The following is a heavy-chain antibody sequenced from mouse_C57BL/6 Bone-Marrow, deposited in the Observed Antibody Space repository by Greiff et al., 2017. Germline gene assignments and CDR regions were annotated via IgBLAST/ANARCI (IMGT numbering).Heavy chain of an antibody. J-gene: IGHJ3*01. D-gene: IGHD2-4*01. CDR1: GYTFTDYY. CDR3: ASRNDYDGFAY. Sequence: VQLQQSGPELVKPGASVKISCKASGYTFTDYYMNWVKQSHGKSLEWIGDINPNNGGTSYNQKFKGKATLTVDKSSSTAYMELRSLTSEDSAVYYCASRNDYDGFAYWGQGTLVTVSA. CDR2: INPNNGGT. V-gene: IGHV1-26*01.